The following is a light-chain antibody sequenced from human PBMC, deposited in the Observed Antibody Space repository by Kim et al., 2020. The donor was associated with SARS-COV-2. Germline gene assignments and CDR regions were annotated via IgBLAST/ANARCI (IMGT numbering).Light chain of an antibody. CDR3: QQYYNSRALT. CDR1: QSILYSSSNKNY. CDR2: WAS. J-gene: IGKJ4*01. Sequence: DIVLTQSPDSLAVSLGERATINCKSSQSILYSSSNKNYLAWYQQKPGQPPKLLIYWASTRESGVPDRFSASGSGTDFALTIASLQAEDVAVYYCQQYYNSRALTFGGGTKLEIK. V-gene: IGKV4-1*01.